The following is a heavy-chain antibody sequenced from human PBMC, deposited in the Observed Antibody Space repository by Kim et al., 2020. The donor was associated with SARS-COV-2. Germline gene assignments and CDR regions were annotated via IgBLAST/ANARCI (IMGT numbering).Heavy chain of an antibody. CDR3: VKNWNSDH. V-gene: IGHV3-64D*06. CDR2: GGST. Sequence: GGSTYYADSVKGRFTISRDNPKNTLYLQMGSLRAEDTAVYYCVKNWNSDHWGQGTLVTVSS. D-gene: IGHD1-7*01. J-gene: IGHJ5*02.